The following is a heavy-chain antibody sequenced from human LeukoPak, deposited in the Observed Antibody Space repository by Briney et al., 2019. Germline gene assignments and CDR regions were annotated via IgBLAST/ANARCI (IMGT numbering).Heavy chain of an antibody. V-gene: IGHV4-61*02. CDR1: GGSISSGSYY. D-gene: IGHD6-6*01. CDR2: IYTSGST. CDR3: ARDKREGSSPFDY. J-gene: IGHJ4*02. Sequence: SETLSLTCTVSGGSISSGSYYWSWIRQPAGKGLEWIGRIYTSGSTNYNPSLKSRVTISVDTSKNQFSLKLSSVTAADTAVYYCARDKREGSSPFDYWGQGTLVTVSS.